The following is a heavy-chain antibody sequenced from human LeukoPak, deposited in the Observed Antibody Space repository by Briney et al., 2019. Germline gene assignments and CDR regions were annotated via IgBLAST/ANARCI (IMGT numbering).Heavy chain of an antibody. J-gene: IGHJ4*02. CDR2: IRYDGSNK. CDR3: AKPTGTQYSSLAPGGY. Sequence: PGGSLRLSCAASGFTYSSYGMHWVRQAPGKGLEWVAFIRYDGSNKYYADSVKGRFTISRDNSKNTLYLQMNSLRAEDTALYYCAKPTGTQYSSLAPGGYWGQGTLVTISS. CDR1: GFTYSSYG. D-gene: IGHD6-6*01. V-gene: IGHV3-30*02.